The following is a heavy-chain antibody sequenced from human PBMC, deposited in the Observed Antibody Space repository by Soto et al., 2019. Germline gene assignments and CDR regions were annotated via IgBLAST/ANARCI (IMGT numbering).Heavy chain of an antibody. V-gene: IGHV4-39*01. CDR1: GGSISSSSYY. CDR2: IYYSGST. J-gene: IGHJ2*01. Sequence: SETLSLTCTVSGGSISSSSYYWGWIRQPPGKGLEWIGSIYYSGSTYYNPSLKSRVTISVDTSKNQFSLKLSSVTAADTAVYYCARLVVVVPAAIPSWYFDLWGRGTLVTVSS. CDR3: ARLVVVVPAAIPSWYFDL. D-gene: IGHD2-2*01.